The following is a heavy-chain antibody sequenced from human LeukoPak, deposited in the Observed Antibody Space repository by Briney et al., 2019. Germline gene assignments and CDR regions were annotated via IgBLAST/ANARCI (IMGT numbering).Heavy chain of an antibody. CDR3: ARLRGGSTDPYYFYYGMDV. CDR1: GYSFTSYW. J-gene: IGHJ6*02. D-gene: IGHD3-16*01. V-gene: IGHV5-51*01. Sequence: AGESLKISCQGSGYSFTSYWIGWVRQMPGKGLEWMGIIYPGDSDTRCSPSFQGQVTISADKSISTAYLQWSSVKASDTAMYYCARLRGGSTDPYYFYYGMDVWGQGTTVTVAS. CDR2: IYPGDSDT.